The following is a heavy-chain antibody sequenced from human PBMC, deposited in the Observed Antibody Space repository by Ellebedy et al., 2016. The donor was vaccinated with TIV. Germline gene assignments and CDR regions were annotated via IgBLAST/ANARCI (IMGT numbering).Heavy chain of an antibody. V-gene: IGHV1-18*04. D-gene: IGHD6-19*01. Sequence: AASVKVSCKASGYTFTSHGISWVRQAPGRGLAWMGWISGYNGHTKYKEKVQGRVTMTSDSSTSIAYMELRSRRSDDTAVYYCARDNDSGAWFDPWGQGTLVTVSS. CDR1: GYTFTSHG. CDR3: ARDNDSGAWFDP. CDR2: ISGYNGHT. J-gene: IGHJ5*02.